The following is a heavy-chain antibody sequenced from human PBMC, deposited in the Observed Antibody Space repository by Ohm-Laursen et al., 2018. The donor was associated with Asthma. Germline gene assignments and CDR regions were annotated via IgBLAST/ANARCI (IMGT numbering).Heavy chain of an antibody. J-gene: IGHJ4*02. D-gene: IGHD6-19*01. CDR3: ARSDSSGPFDY. CDR1: GFTFSSYA. CDR2: ISGSGGST. V-gene: IGHV3-23*01. Sequence: SLRLSCSASGFTFSSYAMSWVRQAPGKGLEWVSAISGSGGSTYYADSVKGWFTISRDNSKNTLYLQMNSLRAGDTAVYYCARSDSSGPFDYWGQGTLVTVSS.